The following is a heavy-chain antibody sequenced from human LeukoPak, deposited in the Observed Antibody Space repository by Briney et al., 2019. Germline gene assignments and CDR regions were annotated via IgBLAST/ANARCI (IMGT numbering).Heavy chain of an antibody. CDR3: ARGRIAAPDYYMDV. V-gene: IGHV1-46*01. CDR2: INPSGGST. Sequence: GASVKVSCKASGYTFVNYGISWVRQAPGQGLEWMGIINPSGGSTSYAQKFQGRVTMTRDMSTSTVYMELSSLRSEDTAVYYCARGRIAAPDYYMDVWGKGTTVTVSS. CDR1: GYTFVNYG. D-gene: IGHD6-13*01. J-gene: IGHJ6*03.